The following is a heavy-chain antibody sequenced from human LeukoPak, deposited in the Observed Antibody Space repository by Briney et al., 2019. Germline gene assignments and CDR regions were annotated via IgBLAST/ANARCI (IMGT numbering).Heavy chain of an antibody. CDR2: INPNSGGT. CDR1: GYTFTGYY. V-gene: IGHV1-2*06. Sequence: GASVKVSCKASGYTFTGYYMHWVRQAPGQGLEWMGRINPNSGGTNYAQKFQGRVTMTRDTSISTAYMELSRLRSDDTAVYYCARDRGPYYDFWSGYQDPSYYYGMDVWGQGTTVTVSS. D-gene: IGHD3-3*01. CDR3: ARDRGPYYDFWSGYQDPSYYYGMDV. J-gene: IGHJ6*02.